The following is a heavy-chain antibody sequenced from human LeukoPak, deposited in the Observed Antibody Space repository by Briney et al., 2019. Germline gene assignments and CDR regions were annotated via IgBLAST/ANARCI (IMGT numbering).Heavy chain of an antibody. V-gene: IGHV4-59*01. J-gene: IGHJ1*01. D-gene: IGHD3-22*01. Sequence: PSETLSLTCTVSGVSISSYYWSWIRQPPGKGLEWIGYIYYSGSTNYNPSLKSRVTISVDTSKNQFSLKLSSVTAADTAVYYCARGYPRDSSGIPAHRNWGQGTLVTVSS. CDR3: ARGYPRDSSGIPAHRN. CDR2: IYYSGST. CDR1: GVSISSYY.